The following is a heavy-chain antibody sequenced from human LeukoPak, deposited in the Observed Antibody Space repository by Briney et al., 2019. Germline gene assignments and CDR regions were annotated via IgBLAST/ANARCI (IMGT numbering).Heavy chain of an antibody. Sequence: PGGSLRLSCAASGFTFSNYGMHWVRQVPGKGLEWVAAIWFDGIRKYYADSVKGRLTISRDNSKNTLYLQMNSLRDEDTAVYYCARDPRVDHSGMDVWGQGTTVTVSS. D-gene: IGHD2-15*01. CDR1: GFTFSNYG. J-gene: IGHJ6*02. CDR2: IWFDGIRK. CDR3: ARDPRVDHSGMDV. V-gene: IGHV3-33*01.